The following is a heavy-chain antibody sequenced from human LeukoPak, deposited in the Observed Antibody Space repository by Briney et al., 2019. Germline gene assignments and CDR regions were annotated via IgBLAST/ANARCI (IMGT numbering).Heavy chain of an antibody. CDR3: ARLSTVTTSFDY. J-gene: IGHJ4*02. CDR1: GGSFSGYY. CDR2: INHSGST. D-gene: IGHD4-17*01. V-gene: IGHV4-34*01. Sequence: SETLSLTCAVYGGSFSGYYWSWIRQPPGKGLEWIGEINHSGSTNYNPSLKSRDTISVDTSKNQFSLKLSSVTAADTAVYFCARLSTVTTSFDYWGEGTLVTVSS.